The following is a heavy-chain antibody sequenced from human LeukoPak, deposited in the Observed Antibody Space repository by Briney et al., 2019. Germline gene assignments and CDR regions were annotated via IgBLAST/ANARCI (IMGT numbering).Heavy chain of an antibody. CDR3: AKSLAVAGPFDY. Sequence: GGSLRLSCAASGFTFSNYGMSWVRQAPGKGLEWVSSISGSGDSTYYADSVKGRFTISRDNSKNTLYLQMNSLRAEDTAVYYCAKSLAVAGPFDYWGQGTLVTVSS. J-gene: IGHJ4*02. D-gene: IGHD6-19*01. V-gene: IGHV3-23*01. CDR1: GFTFSNYG. CDR2: ISGSGDST.